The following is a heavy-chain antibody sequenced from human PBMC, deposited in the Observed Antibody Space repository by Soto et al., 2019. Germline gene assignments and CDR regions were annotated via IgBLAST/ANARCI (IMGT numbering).Heavy chain of an antibody. CDR2: ISPDGRTT. CDR1: GFSLSHYW. V-gene: IGHV3-74*01. D-gene: IGHD3-10*01. J-gene: IGHJ4*02. Sequence: EGSLNLSYAACGFSLSHYWMHWVRQAPGKGLVWVSRISPDGRTTTYAGCVKGRFTISRDKAKSTLYLQMNSLTVEDGAVYYCADSWLPTSYWGPGTLVTASS. CDR3: ADSWLPTSY.